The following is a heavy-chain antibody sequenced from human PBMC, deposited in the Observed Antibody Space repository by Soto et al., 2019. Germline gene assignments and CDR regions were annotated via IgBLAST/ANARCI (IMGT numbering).Heavy chain of an antibody. CDR2: IYYSGST. V-gene: IGHV4-31*03. J-gene: IGHJ4*02. CDR3: ARDRNDYGDYGLNY. Sequence: QVQLQESGPGLVKPSQTLSLTCTVSGGSISSGGYYWSWIRQQPGKGLEWIGYIYYSGSTYYNPSLKSRVTISVDTSKNQFSLKLSSVTAADTAVYYCARDRNDYGDYGLNYWGQGTLVTVSS. CDR1: GGSISSGGYY. D-gene: IGHD4-17*01.